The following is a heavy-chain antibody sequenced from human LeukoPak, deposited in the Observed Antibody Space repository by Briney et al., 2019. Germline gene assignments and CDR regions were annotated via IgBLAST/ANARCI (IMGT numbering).Heavy chain of an antibody. CDR2: LYYSGGP. CDR3: VRRADFWALPEHTYSFDY. J-gene: IGHJ4*02. CDR1: GGSIYSYY. V-gene: IGHV4-59*01. Sequence: SETLSLTCSVSGGSIYSYYWSWIRQPPGKGLEWIGYLYYSGGPTYNPSLKSRVTISVDTSKNQLSLNLRFVTAADTAVYFCVRRADFWALPEHTYSFDYWGQGALVTVSS. D-gene: IGHD3/OR15-3a*01.